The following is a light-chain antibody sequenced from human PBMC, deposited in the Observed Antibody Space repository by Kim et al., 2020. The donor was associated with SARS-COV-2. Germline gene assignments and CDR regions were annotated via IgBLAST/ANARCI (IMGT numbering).Light chain of an antibody. CDR2: GKN. CDR1: SLRSYY. Sequence: ALGQTVRITCQGDSLRSYYATWYQQKPAQAPIVVIYGKNNRPSGIPDRFSGSSSGNTASLTITGTQAGDEADYYCNSRDSNDNVVFGGGTQLTVL. CDR3: NSRDSNDNVV. V-gene: IGLV3-19*01. J-gene: IGLJ2*01.